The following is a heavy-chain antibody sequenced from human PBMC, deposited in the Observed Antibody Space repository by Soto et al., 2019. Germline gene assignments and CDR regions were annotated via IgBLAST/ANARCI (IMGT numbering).Heavy chain of an antibody. CDR3: AKGVSGSFYMDV. CDR2: ISGSGGST. D-gene: IGHD2-8*01. CDR1: GLAFNNYG. Sequence: EVQLLESGGGLVQPGGSLRLSCAASGLAFNNYGMTWVRQAPGKGLEWVSAISGSGGSTSYADSVKGRFTISRDNSKNTVYLQMDGLRAEDKAVYFCAKGVSGSFYMDVWGKGTTATVSS. J-gene: IGHJ6*03. V-gene: IGHV3-23*01.